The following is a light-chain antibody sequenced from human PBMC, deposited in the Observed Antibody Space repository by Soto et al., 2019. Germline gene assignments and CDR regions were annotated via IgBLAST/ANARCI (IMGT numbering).Light chain of an antibody. V-gene: IGLV2-23*01. CDR2: EGT. CDR1: SSDVGSYNL. CDR3: CSYAGSSSYVV. Sequence: QSALTQPASVSGSPGQSITLSCTGTSSDVGSYNLVSWYQLHPGKAPKLMIYEGTKRPSGVSNRFSGSKSGSTASLTISGLQAEDEADYSCCSYAGSSSYVVFGGGTTLTVL. J-gene: IGLJ2*01.